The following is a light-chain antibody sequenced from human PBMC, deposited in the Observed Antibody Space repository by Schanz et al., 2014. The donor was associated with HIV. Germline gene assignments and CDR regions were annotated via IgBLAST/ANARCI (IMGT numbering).Light chain of an antibody. Sequence: DIQMTQSPSTLSASVGDRVTITCRASQSISSWLAWHQLKPGKAPKLLIYQASSLESGVPSRFSGSGSGTEFTLTISSLQPDDFATYYCLQYSDYVFTFGPGTKVEIK. CDR1: QSISSW. CDR2: QAS. V-gene: IGKV1-5*03. CDR3: LQYSDYVFT. J-gene: IGKJ3*01.